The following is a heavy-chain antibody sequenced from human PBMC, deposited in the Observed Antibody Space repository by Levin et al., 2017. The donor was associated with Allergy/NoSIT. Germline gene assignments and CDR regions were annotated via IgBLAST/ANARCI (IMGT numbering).Heavy chain of an antibody. V-gene: IGHV3-23*01. CDR3: AKAVAVSNTGTDYYGVDG. J-gene: IGHJ6*02. Sequence: GESLKISCAASGFTFSSYAMSWIRQAPEKGLEWVSTISGSGGSTYYADSVKGRFTISRDSSKNTLYLQMNSLRAEDTAVYYCAKAVAVSNTGTDYYGVDGWGQGTTVTVSS. CDR1: GFTFSSYA. D-gene: IGHD6-19*01. CDR2: ISGSGGST.